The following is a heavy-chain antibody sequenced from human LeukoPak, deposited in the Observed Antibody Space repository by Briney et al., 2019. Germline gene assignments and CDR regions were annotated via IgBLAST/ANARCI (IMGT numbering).Heavy chain of an antibody. CDR2: IIPILGIA. V-gene: IGHV1-69*04. Sequence: GASVKVSCKASGYTFTSYGISWVRQAPGQGLEWMGRIIPILGIANYAQKFQGRVTITADKSTSTAYMELSSLRSEDTAVYYCARIAAAGIANGDYWGQGTLVTVSS. D-gene: IGHD6-13*01. CDR3: ARIAAAGIANGDY. CDR1: GYTFTSYG. J-gene: IGHJ4*02.